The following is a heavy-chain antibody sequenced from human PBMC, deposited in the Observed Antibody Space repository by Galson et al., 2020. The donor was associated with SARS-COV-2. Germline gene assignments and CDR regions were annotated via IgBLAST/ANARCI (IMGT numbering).Heavy chain of an antibody. Sequence: SSETLSLTCTVSGGSISSYRWTWIRQPAGKGLEWIGHIYTSGTPSYNPCLRSRVTMSVDTSKNQFSLKLSSVTAADTAVYYCARDGMALGAQGDYWGQGTLVTVSS. V-gene: IGHV4-4*07. J-gene: IGHJ4*02. D-gene: IGHD1-20*01. CDR2: IYTSGTP. CDR3: ARDGMALGAQGDY. CDR1: GGSISSYR.